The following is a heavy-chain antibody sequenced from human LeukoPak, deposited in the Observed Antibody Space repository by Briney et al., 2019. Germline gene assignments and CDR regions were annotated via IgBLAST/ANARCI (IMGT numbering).Heavy chain of an antibody. CDR2: INHSGST. D-gene: IGHD2-15*01. CDR1: GGSFSGYY. V-gene: IGHV4-34*01. Sequence: SETLSLTCAVYGGSFSGYYWSWIRQPPGKGLEWIGEINHSGSTNYNPSLKSRVTISVDTSKNQFSLKLSSVTAADTAVYYCARSGLNRFDYWGLGTLVTVSS. J-gene: IGHJ4*02. CDR3: ARSGLNRFDY.